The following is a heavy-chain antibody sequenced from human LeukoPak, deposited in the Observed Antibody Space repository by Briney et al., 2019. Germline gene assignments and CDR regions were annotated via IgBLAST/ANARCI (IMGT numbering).Heavy chain of an antibody. Sequence: SETLSLTCAVYGGSFSGYYWSWIRQPPGKGLEWIGEINHSGSTNYNPSLKSRVTISVDTSKNQFSLKLSSVTAADTAVYYCARVDYYDSSGYYSVGYFDYWGQGTLVTVSS. D-gene: IGHD3-22*01. V-gene: IGHV4-34*01. CDR3: ARVDYYDSSGYYSVGYFDY. J-gene: IGHJ4*02. CDR1: GGSFSGYY. CDR2: INHSGST.